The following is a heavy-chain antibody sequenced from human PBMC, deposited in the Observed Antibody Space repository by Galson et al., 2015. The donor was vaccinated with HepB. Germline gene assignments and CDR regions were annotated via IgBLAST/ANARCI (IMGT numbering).Heavy chain of an antibody. D-gene: IGHD4-17*01. J-gene: IGHJ4*02. CDR3: ARDLPRDSTVTILDY. CDR2: IWYDGSNK. Sequence: SLRLSCAASGFTFSSYGMHWVRQAPGKGLEWVAVIWYDGSNKYYADSVKGRFTISRDNSKNTLYLQMNSLRAEDTAVYYCARDLPRDSTVTILDYWGQGTLVTVSS. V-gene: IGHV3-33*08. CDR1: GFTFSSYG.